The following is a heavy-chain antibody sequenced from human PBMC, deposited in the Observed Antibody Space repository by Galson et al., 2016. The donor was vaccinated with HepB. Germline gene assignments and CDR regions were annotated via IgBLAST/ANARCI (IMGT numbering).Heavy chain of an antibody. V-gene: IGHV3-23*01. Sequence: SLRLSCAVSGFTFSSYAMSWFRQAPGKGLEWVSSITGSGGRSDFADSVKGRFTISRDNSKNILLLQMNNLGAEDTAVYYCAKGYNILTGLIDYWGRGTLVTVSS. CDR1: GFTFSSYA. D-gene: IGHD3-9*01. CDR3: AKGYNILTGLIDY. J-gene: IGHJ4*02. CDR2: ITGSGGRS.